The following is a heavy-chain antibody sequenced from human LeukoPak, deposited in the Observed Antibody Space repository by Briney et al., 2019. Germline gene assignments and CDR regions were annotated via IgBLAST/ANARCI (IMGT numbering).Heavy chain of an antibody. V-gene: IGHV4-59*02. J-gene: IGHJ4*02. CDR2: VHSSGNT. Sequence: PSGTLSLTCTVSGGSVSSNYWSWIRQPPGKGLQWIGYVHSSGNTNYNPSLKSRVTISVDTSKNQLSLKVSSVTAADTAVYYCARFGGSSSRQLDSWGQGTLVTVSS. CDR1: GGSVSSNY. D-gene: IGHD6-6*01. CDR3: ARFGGSSSRQLDS.